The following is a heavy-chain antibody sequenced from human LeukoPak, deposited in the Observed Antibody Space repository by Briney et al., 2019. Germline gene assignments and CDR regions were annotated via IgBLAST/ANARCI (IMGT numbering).Heavy chain of an antibody. V-gene: IGHV4-61*02. J-gene: IGHJ4*02. CDR1: GGSISSSSYY. D-gene: IGHD4-23*01. CDR3: ARGVTVVNFDF. CDR2: IYTGGSI. Sequence: KSSETLSLTCTVSGGSISSSSYYWSWIRQPAGKGLEWIGRIYTGGSINYNPSLKSRVTISVDTSKNQFSLKLGSVTAADTAVYYCARGVTVVNFDFWGQGTLVTVSS.